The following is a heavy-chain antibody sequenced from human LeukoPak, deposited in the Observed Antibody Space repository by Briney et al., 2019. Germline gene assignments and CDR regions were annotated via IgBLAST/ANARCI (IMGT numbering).Heavy chain of an antibody. Sequence: GGSLRLSRAASEFTFTTYGMHWVRQAPGKGLEWVAFIYYDGSNIYYADYVKGRFTISRDISKNTLYLQMDSLRAEDTAIYYCARDWKTNSFDHWGQGTLVTVSS. J-gene: IGHJ4*02. CDR3: ARDWKTNSFDH. V-gene: IGHV3-33*01. CDR1: EFTFTTYG. D-gene: IGHD1-1*01. CDR2: IYYDGSNI.